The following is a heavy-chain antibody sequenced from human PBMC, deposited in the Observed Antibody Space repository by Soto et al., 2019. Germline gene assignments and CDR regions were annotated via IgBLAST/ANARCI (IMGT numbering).Heavy chain of an antibody. Sequence: ASVKVSWKASRGTFSSYAISWVRQAPGQGLEWMGGIIPIFGTANYAQKFQGRVTITADESTSTAYMELSSLRSEDTAVYYCARDGLELRSVWFDPWGQGTLVTVSS. CDR3: ARDGLELRSVWFDP. D-gene: IGHD1-7*01. V-gene: IGHV1-69*13. CDR2: IIPIFGTA. J-gene: IGHJ5*02. CDR1: RGTFSSYA.